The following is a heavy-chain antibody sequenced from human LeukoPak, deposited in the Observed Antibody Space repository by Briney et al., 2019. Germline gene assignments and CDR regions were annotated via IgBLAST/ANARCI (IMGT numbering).Heavy chain of an antibody. D-gene: IGHD3-22*01. CDR2: IYHSGST. V-gene: IGHV4-30-2*02. CDR3: ASLGDYYDSSGYYS. J-gene: IGHJ4*02. CDR1: GGSISSGGYY. Sequence: PSETLSLTCTVSGGSISSGGYYWSWLRQPPGKGLEWIGYIYHSGSTYYNPSLKSRVTISVDTSKNQFSLKLSSVTAADTAVYYCASLGDYYDSSGYYSWGQGTLVTVSS.